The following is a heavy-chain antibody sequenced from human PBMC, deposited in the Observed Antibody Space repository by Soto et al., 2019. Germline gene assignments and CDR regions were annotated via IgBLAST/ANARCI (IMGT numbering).Heavy chain of an antibody. CDR1: GFTVSSNY. CDR2: IYSGGST. V-gene: IGHV3-66*01. D-gene: IGHD4-17*01. CDR3: ARAENPVLSPYYYYMDV. J-gene: IGHJ6*03. Sequence: EVQLVESGGGLVQPGGSLRLSCAASGFTVSSNYMSWVRQAPGKGLEWVSVIYSGGSTYYADSVKGRFTISRDNSKNTLYLQMNSLRAEDTAVYYCARAENPVLSPYYYYMDVWGKGTTVTVSS.